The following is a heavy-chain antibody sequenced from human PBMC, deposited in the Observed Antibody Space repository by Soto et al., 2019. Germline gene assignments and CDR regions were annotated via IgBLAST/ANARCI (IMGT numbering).Heavy chain of an antibody. Sequence: QITLKEAGPSLVKPTQTLTLTCTFSGFSLNTPGVGVGWIRQPPGQALEYLGLIYWDNDKRLSPSLQSRLTITKDSSKNQVVLTLTNMEPVATATYFCAKRGRLGTTDSWGPGTLVTVSS. D-gene: IGHD1-1*01. J-gene: IGHJ4*02. CDR1: GFSLNTPGVG. V-gene: IGHV2-5*02. CDR3: AKRGRLGTTDS. CDR2: IYWDNDK.